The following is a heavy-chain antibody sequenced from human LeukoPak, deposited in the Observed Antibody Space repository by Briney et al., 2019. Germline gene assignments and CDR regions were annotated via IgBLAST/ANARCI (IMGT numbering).Heavy chain of an antibody. CDR1: GYTFTDYY. V-gene: IGHV1-69-2*01. J-gene: IGHJ4*02. CDR3: ATVGPVVPAADY. D-gene: IGHD2-2*01. Sequence: GASVKVSCRASGYTFTDYYMHWVQQAPGKGLEWMGRVDPEDGETIYAEKFQGRVTITADTSTDTAYMELSSLRSEDTAVYYCATVGPVVPAADYWGQGTLVTVSS. CDR2: VDPEDGET.